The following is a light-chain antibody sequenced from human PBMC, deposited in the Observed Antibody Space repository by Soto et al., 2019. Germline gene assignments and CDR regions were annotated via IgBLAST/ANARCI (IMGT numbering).Light chain of an antibody. CDR3: CSYAGNNNMV. CDR1: SSDVGGYNY. Sequence: QSALTQPPSASGSPGQSVTISCTGTSSDVGGYNYVSWYQQHPGKAPKLMIYEVTKRPSGVPDRFSGSKSGNTASLTVSGLQAEDEADYYCCSYAGNNNMVFGGGTKLTVL. CDR2: EVT. V-gene: IGLV2-8*01. J-gene: IGLJ2*01.